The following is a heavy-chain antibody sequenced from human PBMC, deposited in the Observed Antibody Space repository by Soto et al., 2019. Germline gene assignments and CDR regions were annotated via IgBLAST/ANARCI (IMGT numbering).Heavy chain of an antibody. CDR3: ARALGSGSYYPKPYYYGMDV. V-gene: IGHV5-51*01. D-gene: IGHD3-10*01. Sequence: GESLKISCKCSGYSFTSYWIGWVRQMPGKGLECMGIIYPGDSDTRYSPSFQGQVTISADKSISTAYLQWSSLKASDTAMYYCARALGSGSYYPKPYYYGMDVWGQGTTVTVSS. CDR1: GYSFTSYW. J-gene: IGHJ6*02. CDR2: IYPGDSDT.